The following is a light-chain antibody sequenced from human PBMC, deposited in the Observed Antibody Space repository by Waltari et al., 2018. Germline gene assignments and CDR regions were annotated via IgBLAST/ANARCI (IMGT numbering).Light chain of an antibody. J-gene: IGKJ2*01. CDR3: QQTYSVLYT. CDR1: QSVSNY. V-gene: IGKV1-39*01. CDR2: GSS. Sequence: DIQMTQSPSTLSAPVGDSITIPCRASQSVSNYLNWYQQKPGKPPKLLIFGSSSLQSAVPSRFSGSGSGTDFTLTISSLQPEDFATYYCQQTYSVLYTFGQGTKLQI.